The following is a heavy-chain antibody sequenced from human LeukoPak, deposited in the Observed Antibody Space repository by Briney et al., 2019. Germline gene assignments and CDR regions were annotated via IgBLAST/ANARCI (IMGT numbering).Heavy chain of an antibody. J-gene: IGHJ4*02. Sequence: PSETLSLTCIVSGGSVSSGSYYWSWIRQPAGKGLEWIGRVFTSGSTDYNPSLKSRVTISVDTSKNQFSLKLSSVTAADTAVYYCARDQGWWGQGTLVTVSS. V-gene: IGHV4-61*02. D-gene: IGHD2-15*01. CDR3: ARDQGW. CDR2: VFTSGST. CDR1: GGSVSSGSYY.